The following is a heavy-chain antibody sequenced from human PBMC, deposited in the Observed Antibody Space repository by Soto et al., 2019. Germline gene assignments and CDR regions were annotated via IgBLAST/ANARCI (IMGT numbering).Heavy chain of an antibody. CDR2: INSDGSRI. J-gene: IGHJ4*02. D-gene: IGHD4-17*01. CDR3: TRASPLDGPFDY. Sequence: EVQLVESGGGFVQPGGSLRLSCAASGFTFSSYWMHWVRQAPGKGLVWVSRINSDGSRISYADSVKGRFTISRDNAKNTVYLQMNSLRAEDTAVYYCTRASPLDGPFDYWGQGTLVTVSS. CDR1: GFTFSSYW. V-gene: IGHV3-74*01.